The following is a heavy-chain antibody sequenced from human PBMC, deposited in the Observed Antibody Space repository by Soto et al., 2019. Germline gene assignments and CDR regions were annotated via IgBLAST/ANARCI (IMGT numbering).Heavy chain of an antibody. CDR1: GGSISSYY. Sequence: QVQLQESGPGLVKPSETLSLTCTVSGGSISSYYWSWIRQPAGKGLEWIGRIYTSRSTNYNPSLKSRVTMSVDTSKNQFSLKLSSVTAADTAVYYCARGGDYVWGSYVYDYWGQGTLVTVSS. CDR3: ARGGDYVWGSYVYDY. J-gene: IGHJ4*02. V-gene: IGHV4-4*07. CDR2: IYTSRST. D-gene: IGHD3-16*01.